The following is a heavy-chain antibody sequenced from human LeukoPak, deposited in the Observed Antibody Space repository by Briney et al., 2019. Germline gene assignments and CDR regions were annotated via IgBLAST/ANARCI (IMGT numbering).Heavy chain of an antibody. CDR2: TYHSGST. CDR1: GGSISSSNW. J-gene: IGHJ1*01. CDR3: ARGQRTAAAGEGEYFQH. Sequence: SGTLSLTCAVSGGSISSSNWWSWVRQPPGKGLEWIGETYHSGSTNYNPSLKSRVTISVDTSKNQFSLKLSSVTAADTAVYYCARGQRTAAAGEGEYFQHWGQGTLVTVSS. V-gene: IGHV4-4*02. D-gene: IGHD6-13*01.